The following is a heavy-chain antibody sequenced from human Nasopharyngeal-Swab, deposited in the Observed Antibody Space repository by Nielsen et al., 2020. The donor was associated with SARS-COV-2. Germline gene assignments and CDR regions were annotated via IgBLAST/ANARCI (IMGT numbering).Heavy chain of an antibody. Sequence: GESLKISCASSGFTFDDYPMHWVRQAPGKGLEWICFIRREGDTFYVDSVKGRFTISRDNSRNSLYLQMNSLRLEDTAFYYCAKPTIFGAEIDYWGQGTLVTVSS. CDR3: AKPTIFGAEIDY. D-gene: IGHD3-3*01. CDR2: IRREGDT. CDR1: GFTFDDYP. J-gene: IGHJ4*02. V-gene: IGHV3-43*01.